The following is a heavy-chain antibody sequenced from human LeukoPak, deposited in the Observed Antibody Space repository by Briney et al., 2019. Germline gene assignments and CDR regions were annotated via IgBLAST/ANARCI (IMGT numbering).Heavy chain of an antibody. CDR3: ARGLNDSWTGENY. CDR2: INHSGST. D-gene: IGHD3-3*01. CDR1: DGSFSGYY. Sequence: ETLSLTCAVYDGSFSGYYWSWIRQPPGKGLEWIGEINHSGSTNYNPSLKSRVTISLDTSKSQFSLKVRYVTAADTAVYYCARGLNDSWTGENYWGQGTLVTVSS. J-gene: IGHJ4*02. V-gene: IGHV4-34*01.